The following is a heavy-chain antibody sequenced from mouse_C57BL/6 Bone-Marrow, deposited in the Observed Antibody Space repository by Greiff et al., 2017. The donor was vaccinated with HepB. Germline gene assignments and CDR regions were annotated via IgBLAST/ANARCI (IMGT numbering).Heavy chain of an antibody. V-gene: IGHV7-3*01. D-gene: IGHD2-4*01. Sequence: DVKLQESGGGLVQPGGSLSLSCAASGFTFTDYYMSWVRQPPGKALEWLGFIRNKANGYKTEYSASVKGQFTISRDNSQSILYLQMNALRAEDSATYYCARYDYLYAMDYWGQGTSVTVSS. CDR1: GFTFTDYY. CDR2: IRNKANGYKT. CDR3: ARYDYLYAMDY. J-gene: IGHJ4*01.